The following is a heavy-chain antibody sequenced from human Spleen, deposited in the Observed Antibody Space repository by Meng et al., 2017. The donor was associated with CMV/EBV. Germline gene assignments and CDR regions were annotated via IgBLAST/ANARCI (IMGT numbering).Heavy chain of an antibody. CDR3: ARHGYDFPY. CDR2: IYYSGST. D-gene: IGHD3-3*01. CDR1: GGSISSSSYY. V-gene: IGHV4-39*01. J-gene: IGHJ4*02. Sequence: SETLSLTCTVSGGSISSSSYYWGWIRQPPGKGLEWIGSIYYSGSTYYNPSLESRVTISVDTSKNQFSLKLSSVTAADTAVYYCARHGYDFPYWGQGTLVTVSS.